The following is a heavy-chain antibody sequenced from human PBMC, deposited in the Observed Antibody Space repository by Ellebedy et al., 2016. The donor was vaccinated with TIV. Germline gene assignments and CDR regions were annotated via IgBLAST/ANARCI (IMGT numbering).Heavy chain of an antibody. CDR3: ARASCEGSFRPHPKWRFDQ. Sequence: MPSETLSLTCTVSGGSMNSYYWSWIRQPPGKELEWSGYIFYSGSTNYNPSNPSRYSRVPISIDTARNQVSLKLRSVTAADTAIYYCARASCEGSFRPHPKWRFDQWGRGTLVTVSS. CDR1: GGSMNSYY. V-gene: IGHV4-59*01. D-gene: IGHD6-13*01. J-gene: IGHJ4*02. CDR2: IFYSGST.